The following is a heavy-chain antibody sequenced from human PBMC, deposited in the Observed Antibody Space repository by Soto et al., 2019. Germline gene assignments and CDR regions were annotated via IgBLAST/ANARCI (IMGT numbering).Heavy chain of an antibody. V-gene: IGHV1-18*04. CDR1: GYTFTSYG. Sequence: ASVKVSCKASGYTFTSYGISWVRQAPGQGLEWMGWISAYNGNTNYAQKLQGRVTMTTDTSTSTAYMELRSLRSDDTAVYYCARRAASSSFGVGWYYYYGMDVWGQGTTVTVSS. D-gene: IGHD3-3*01. J-gene: IGHJ6*02. CDR2: ISAYNGNT. CDR3: ARRAASSSFGVGWYYYYGMDV.